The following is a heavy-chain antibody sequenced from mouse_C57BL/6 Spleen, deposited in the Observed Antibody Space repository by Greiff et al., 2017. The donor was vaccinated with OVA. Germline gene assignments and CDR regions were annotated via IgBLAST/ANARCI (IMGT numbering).Heavy chain of an antibody. D-gene: IGHD1-1*01. Sequence: VQLQQSGAELVKPGASVKLSCTASGFNIKDYYMHWVKQRTEQGLEWIGRIDPEDGETKYALKFQGKATITADTSSNTAYLPLSSLTSEDTAVYYGASPDYYGSSYDWYFDVWGTGTTVTVSS. V-gene: IGHV14-2*01. CDR2: IDPEDGET. CDR3: ASPDYYGSSYDWYFDV. J-gene: IGHJ1*03. CDR1: GFNIKDYY.